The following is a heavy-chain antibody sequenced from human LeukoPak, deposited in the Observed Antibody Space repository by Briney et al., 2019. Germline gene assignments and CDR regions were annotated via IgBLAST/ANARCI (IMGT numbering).Heavy chain of an antibody. J-gene: IGHJ2*01. V-gene: IGHV3-21*01. CDR2: ISPGSSDI. D-gene: IGHD1-14*01. CDR3: ARVSESEWSFDL. CDR1: GFTFSTYS. Sequence: PGGSLRLSCAASGFTFSTYSMNWVRQAPGKGLEWVSSISPGSSDIYYGDSLKGRFTISRDNAKHSLYLQMNSLRAEDTAVYYCARVSESEWSFDLWGRGTLVTVSS.